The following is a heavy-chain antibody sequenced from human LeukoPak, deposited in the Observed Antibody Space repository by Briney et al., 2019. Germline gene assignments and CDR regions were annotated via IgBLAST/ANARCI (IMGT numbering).Heavy chain of an antibody. V-gene: IGHV3-30*18. J-gene: IGHJ4*02. CDR1: GFTFSSYG. Sequence: GGSLRLSCAASGFTFSSYGMHWVRQAPGKGLEWVAVISYDGSNKYYADSVKGRFTISRDNSKNTLYLQMNSLRAEDTAVYYCAKDYHSYTYGDYAGYWGQGTLVTVSS. CDR3: AKDYHSYTYGDYAGY. CDR2: ISYDGSNK. D-gene: IGHD4-17*01.